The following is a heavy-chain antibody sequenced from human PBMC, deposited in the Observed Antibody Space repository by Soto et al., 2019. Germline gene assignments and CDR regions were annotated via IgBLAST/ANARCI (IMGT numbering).Heavy chain of an antibody. CDR1: GFTFSSYG. Sequence: GRSLRLSCAASGFTFSSYGMHWVRQAPGKGLEWVAVIWYDGSNKYYADSVKGRFTISRDNSKNTLYLQMNSLRAEDTAVYYCARDQGEYGMDVWGQGTTVTVSS. V-gene: IGHV3-33*01. D-gene: IGHD2-21*01. J-gene: IGHJ6*02. CDR3: ARDQGEYGMDV. CDR2: IWYDGSNK.